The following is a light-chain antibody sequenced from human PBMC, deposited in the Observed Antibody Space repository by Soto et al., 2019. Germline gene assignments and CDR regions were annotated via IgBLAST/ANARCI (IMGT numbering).Light chain of an antibody. CDR2: DVS. J-gene: IGKJ1*01. V-gene: IGKV3-15*01. CDR1: QDIGTK. CDR3: QQYYHWRT. Sequence: EIVMTRSPAILSVSPGERGTLSCRASQDIGTKLAWYQQKPGQAPSLLMYDVSTRASAAPARFSGSGSGSEFTLTISSLQSEDFAIYFCQQYYHWRTFGQGTKVDIK.